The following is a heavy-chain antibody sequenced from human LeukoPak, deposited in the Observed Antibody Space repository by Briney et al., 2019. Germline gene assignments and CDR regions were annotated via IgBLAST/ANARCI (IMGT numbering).Heavy chain of an antibody. J-gene: IGHJ5*02. Sequence: GGSLRPSCAASGFTFSDYYMSWIRQAPGKGLEWVSYISSSGSTIYYADSVKGRFTISRDSAKNSLYLQMNSLRAEDTAVYYCARDGVSGWERFDPWGQGTLVTVSS. CDR1: GFTFSDYY. D-gene: IGHD6-19*01. CDR2: ISSSGSTI. CDR3: ARDGVSGWERFDP. V-gene: IGHV3-11*01.